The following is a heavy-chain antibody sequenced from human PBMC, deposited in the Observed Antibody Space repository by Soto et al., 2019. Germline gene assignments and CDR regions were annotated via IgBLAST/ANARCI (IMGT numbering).Heavy chain of an antibody. Sequence: SETLSLTCTVSGGSVSSGTYYWTWIRQPPGKGLEWIGYIYYSGSTNYNPSLKNRVTISVDTSKNQFSLKLSSVTAADTAVYYCARHNYGSGSTYFDYWGQGTLVTVSS. CDR3: ARHNYGSGSTYFDY. CDR2: IYYSGST. CDR1: GGSVSSGTYY. J-gene: IGHJ4*02. V-gene: IGHV4-61*01. D-gene: IGHD3-10*01.